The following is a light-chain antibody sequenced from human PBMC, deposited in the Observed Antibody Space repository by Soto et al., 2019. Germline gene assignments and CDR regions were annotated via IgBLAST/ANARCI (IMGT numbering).Light chain of an antibody. V-gene: IGKV3-20*01. CDR3: QEYLTSLT. Sequence: EIVLTQSPGTLSLSPGERATLSCRASQTIRNNYLAWYQQKPGQAPRLLIYGASTRATGIPARFSGSGSGTDLTLTINRLAPEDYAVYFRQEYLTSLTFGGGTKVEIK. CDR2: GAS. J-gene: IGKJ4*01. CDR1: QTIRNNY.